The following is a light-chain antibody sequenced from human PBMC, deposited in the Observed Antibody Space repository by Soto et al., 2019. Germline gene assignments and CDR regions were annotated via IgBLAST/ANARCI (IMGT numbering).Light chain of an antibody. J-gene: IGKJ1*01. CDR2: GAS. Sequence: EIVLTQSPGTLSLSPGERATLSCRASXSVXXXXLAWYQRNPGQAPRLLIYGASSRATDIPNRFSGSGSGXDXXXXXXXXXXXDFAVYFCXXYGGSPPTFGQGTKVEIK. CDR3: XXYGGSPPT. CDR1: XSVXXXX. V-gene: IGKV3-20*01.